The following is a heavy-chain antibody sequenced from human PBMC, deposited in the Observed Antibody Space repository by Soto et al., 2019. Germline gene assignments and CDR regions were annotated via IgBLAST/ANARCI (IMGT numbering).Heavy chain of an antibody. J-gene: IGHJ3*02. CDR3: APHVSCSGGSCQYDAFAI. CDR1: GFTVSSHA. CDR2: VTADGGT. D-gene: IGHD2-15*01. V-gene: IGHV3-23*01. Sequence: EVQVLESGGGLVQPGGSLRLSCEGSGFTVSSHAMTWIRQAPGKGPEWVSTVTADGGTYYADSVKGRFAMSRDTSENTLYLQMISLGAEDTAAYYCAPHVSCSGGSCQYDAFAIRGQGTMVTASS.